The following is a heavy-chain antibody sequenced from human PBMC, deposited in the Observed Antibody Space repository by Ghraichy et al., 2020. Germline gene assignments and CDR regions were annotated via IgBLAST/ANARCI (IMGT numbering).Heavy chain of an antibody. Sequence: ASVKVSCKASGYTFTSYDINWVRQATGQGLEWMGWMNPNSGNTGYAQKFQGRVTITRNTSISTAYMELSSLRSEDTAVYYCARGYSKVGDYGMDVWGQGTTVTVSS. CDR3: ARGYSKVGDYGMDV. V-gene: IGHV1-8*03. CDR1: GYTFTSYD. D-gene: IGHD4-11*01. J-gene: IGHJ6*02. CDR2: MNPNSGNT.